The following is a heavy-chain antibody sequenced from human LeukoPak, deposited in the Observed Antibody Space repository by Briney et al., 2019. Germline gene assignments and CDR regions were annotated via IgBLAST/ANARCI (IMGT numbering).Heavy chain of an antibody. CDR2: IIPIFGTA. V-gene: IGHV1-69*13. Sequence: APVKVSCKASGGTFSSYAISWVRQAPGQGLEWMGGIIPIFGTANYAQKFQGRVTITADESTSTAYMELSSLRSEDTAVYYCARGSCSSTSCYYYYYYGMGVWGQGTTVTVSS. CDR3: ARGSCSSTSCYYYYYYGMGV. CDR1: GGTFSSYA. J-gene: IGHJ6*02. D-gene: IGHD2-2*01.